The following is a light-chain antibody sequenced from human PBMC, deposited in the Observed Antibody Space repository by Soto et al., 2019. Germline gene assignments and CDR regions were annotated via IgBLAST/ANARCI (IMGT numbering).Light chain of an antibody. CDR1: SSNIGSNF. J-gene: IGLJ1*01. CDR2: TNN. V-gene: IGLV1-47*02. CDR3: ASWDGSLSGRV. Sequence: QSVLTQPPSASGTPGQRVTISCSGSSSNIGSNFVYWYQHLPGTAPELLIYTNNQRPSGVPDRFSGSKSGTSASLAISVLRYEDEADYYCASWDGSLSGRVFGTGTKVTVL.